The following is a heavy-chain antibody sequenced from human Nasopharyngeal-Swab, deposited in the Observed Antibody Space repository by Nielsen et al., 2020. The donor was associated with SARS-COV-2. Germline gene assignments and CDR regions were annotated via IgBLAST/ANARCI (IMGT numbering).Heavy chain of an antibody. CDR2: ISWNSGSI. D-gene: IGHD6-19*01. CDR1: GFTFDDYA. Sequence: SLRLSCAASGFTFDDYAMHWVRQAPGKGLEWVSGISWNSGSIGYADSVKGRFTISRDNAKNSLYLQMNSLRAEDTALYYCAKIGGSGWYVDAFDIWGQGTMVTVSS. V-gene: IGHV3-9*01. J-gene: IGHJ3*02. CDR3: AKIGGSGWYVDAFDI.